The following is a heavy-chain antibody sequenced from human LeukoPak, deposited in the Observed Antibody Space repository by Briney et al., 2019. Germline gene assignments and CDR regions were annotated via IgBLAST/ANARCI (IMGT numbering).Heavy chain of an antibody. CDR1: GGSISSYY. V-gene: IGHV4-39*01. CDR3: ARLGSYYNGFDY. J-gene: IGHJ4*02. CDR2: IYYSGST. D-gene: IGHD3-10*01. Sequence: SETLSLTCTVSGGSISSYYWGWIRQPPGKGLEWIGNIYYSGSTYYNPSLKSRVTISVDTSRNQFSLKLSSVTAADTAVYYCARLGSYYNGFDYWGQGTLVTVSS.